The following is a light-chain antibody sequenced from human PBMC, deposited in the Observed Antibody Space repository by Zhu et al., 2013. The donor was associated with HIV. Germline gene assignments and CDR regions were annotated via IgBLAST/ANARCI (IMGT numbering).Light chain of an antibody. V-gene: IGLV1-51*01. CDR1: SSNIGNNY. Sequence: QSVLTQPPSVSAAPGQKVTISCSGSSSNIGNNYVSWYQQLPETAPKLLIYDNNRRPSGIPDRFSGSKSGTSATLGITGLQTGDEADYYCGTWDSSLSVWVFGGGTKLTVL. CDR2: DNN. CDR3: GTWDSSLSVWV. J-gene: IGLJ3*02.